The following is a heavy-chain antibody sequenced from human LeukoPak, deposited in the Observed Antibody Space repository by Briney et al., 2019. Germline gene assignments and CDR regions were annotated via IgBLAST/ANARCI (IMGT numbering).Heavy chain of an antibody. CDR1: GFTFSSYA. J-gene: IGHJ2*01. V-gene: IGHV3-23*01. Sequence: PGGSLRLSCAASGFTFSSYAMNWVRQAPGKGLEWVSAISDSGGNTYYADSVKGRLTISRDNSKNTLYLQMNSLRAEDTAVYYCAKDGPWGPDGYWYFDLWGRGTLVTVSS. CDR2: ISDSGGNT. CDR3: AKDGPWGPDGYWYFDL. D-gene: IGHD7-27*01.